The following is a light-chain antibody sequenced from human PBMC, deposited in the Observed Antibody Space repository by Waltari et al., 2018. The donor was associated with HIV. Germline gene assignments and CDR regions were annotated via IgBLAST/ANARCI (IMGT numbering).Light chain of an antibody. CDR3: QQYYSTPWT. V-gene: IGKV4-1*01. Sequence: DIVMTQSPDSLVVSLGERATIHCKSSQNILYRSNNKNYLAWYQQKPGQPPKLLPYWASTRESGVPDRFSGIGSGRDFTLTISSLQAEDVAVYYCQQYYSTPWTFGQGTKVEIK. CDR1: QNILYRSNNKNY. J-gene: IGKJ1*01. CDR2: WAS.